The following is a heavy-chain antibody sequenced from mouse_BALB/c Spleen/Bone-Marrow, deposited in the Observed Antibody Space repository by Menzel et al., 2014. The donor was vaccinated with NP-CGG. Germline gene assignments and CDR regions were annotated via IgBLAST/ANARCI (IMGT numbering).Heavy chain of an antibody. J-gene: IGHJ2*01. Sequence: EVMLVESGGGLVQPGGSLKLSCAASGFTFSNYGMSWVRQTPEKRLELVATINGNGGSTYYPDSVKGRFTISRDTAKNTLCLRMSSLKSEETDMYYCLRGNYGNYVDYFDFWGQGTTLTVSS. CDR3: LRGNYGNYVDYFDF. CDR1: GFTFSNYG. CDR2: INGNGGST. V-gene: IGHV5-6-3*01. D-gene: IGHD2-1*01.